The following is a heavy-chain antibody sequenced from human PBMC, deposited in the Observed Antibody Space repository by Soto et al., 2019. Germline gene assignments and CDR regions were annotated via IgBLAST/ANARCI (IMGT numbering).Heavy chain of an antibody. Sequence: EVPLVESGGDLVEPGGSLRLSCAASGFSFNKAWMTWVRQAPGKGLEWVGRIKSRTDGGATEYAPPVNDRFIISRDDSRKMVFLQMNSLKTEDTAVYFCTYLYREGPWGQGTLVTVSS. CDR1: GFSFNKAW. CDR3: TYLYREGP. D-gene: IGHD3-10*01. V-gene: IGHV3-15*01. CDR2: IKSRTDGGAT. J-gene: IGHJ5*02.